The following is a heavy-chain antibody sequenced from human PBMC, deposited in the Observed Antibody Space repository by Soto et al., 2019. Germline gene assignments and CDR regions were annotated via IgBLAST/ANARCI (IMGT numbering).Heavy chain of an antibody. D-gene: IGHD6-6*01. CDR3: ARGLSIAARALDY. V-gene: IGHV3-33*01. Sequence: QVQLVESGGGVVQPGRSLRLSCAASGFTFSSYGMYWVRQAPGKGLEWVAVIWYDGSNKYYADSVKGRFTISRDNSKNTLYLQMNSLRAEDTAVYYCARGLSIAARALDYWGQGTLVTVSS. CDR1: GFTFSSYG. CDR2: IWYDGSNK. J-gene: IGHJ4*02.